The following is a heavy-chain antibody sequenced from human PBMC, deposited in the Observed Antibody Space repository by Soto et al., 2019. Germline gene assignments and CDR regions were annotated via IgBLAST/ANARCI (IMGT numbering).Heavy chain of an antibody. CDR3: ARHGRSGSYYVNY. Sequence: LSETLSLTCTVSGGSISSSSYYWGWIRQPPGKGLEWIGSIYYSGSTYYNPSLKSRVTISVDTSKNQFSLKLSSVTAADTAVYYRARHGRSGSYYVNYWGQGTLVTVSS. D-gene: IGHD1-26*01. CDR2: IYYSGST. CDR1: GGSISSSSYY. J-gene: IGHJ4*02. V-gene: IGHV4-39*01.